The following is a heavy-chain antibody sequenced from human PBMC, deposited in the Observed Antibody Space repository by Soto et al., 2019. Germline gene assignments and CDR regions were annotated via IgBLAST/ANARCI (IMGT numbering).Heavy chain of an antibody. CDR3: ATGYATTWFQYGLDV. CDR2: ISFDGSSA. D-gene: IGHD3-9*01. Sequence: QVQLVESGGGVVQPGMSPRLSCAASGLTFDIFAMHWVRQAPGKGLEWVAVISFDGSSAHYADSVEGRFTISRDNSKSTVYLQMDSARPGDTAVYYCATGYATTWFQYGLDVWGQGTSVIVFS. J-gene: IGHJ6*02. V-gene: IGHV3-30-3*01. CDR1: GLTFDIFA.